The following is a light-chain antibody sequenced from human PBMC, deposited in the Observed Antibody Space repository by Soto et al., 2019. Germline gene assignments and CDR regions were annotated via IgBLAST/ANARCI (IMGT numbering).Light chain of an antibody. CDR1: SSDVGGYNY. J-gene: IGLJ1*01. V-gene: IGLV2-14*01. CDR3: SSYTSSSPYV. CDR2: DVS. Sequence: QSALTQPASVSGSPGQSITISCTGTSSDVGGYNYVSWYQQHPGKAHKLMIYDVSNRPSGVSNRFSGSKSGNTASLTISWLQAEDEADYYCSSYTSSSPYVFGTGTKVTV.